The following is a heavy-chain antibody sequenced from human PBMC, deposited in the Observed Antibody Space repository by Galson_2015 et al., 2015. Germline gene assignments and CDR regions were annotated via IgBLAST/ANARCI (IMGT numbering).Heavy chain of an antibody. V-gene: IGHV3-11*01. CDR3: ATYRRACALPPRGYVQY. CDR2: ISHSEKTV. CDR1: GITFSDYY. J-gene: IGHJ4*02. Sequence: SLRLSCAASGITFSDYYMSWIRQTPGKGLEWLSYISHSEKTVYYADSVEGRFTISRDNAKNSVFLQMNSLRAEDTAIYYCATYRRACALPPRGYVQYWGQGGLVTLTS. D-gene: IGHD2-2*02.